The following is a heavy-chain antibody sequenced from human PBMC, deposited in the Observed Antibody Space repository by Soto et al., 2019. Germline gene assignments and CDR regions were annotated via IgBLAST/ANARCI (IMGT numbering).Heavy chain of an antibody. CDR2: INHSGST. V-gene: IGHV4-34*01. D-gene: IGHD3-3*01. CDR3: ARGRFIAEPNFGY. Sequence: PSETLSLTCAFYVGSFIGYYWSWIRQPPGKGLEWIGEINHSGSTNYNPSLKSRVTISVDTSKNQFSLKLSSVTAADTAVYYCARGRFIAEPNFGYWGQGTLVTVSS. J-gene: IGHJ4*02. CDR1: VGSFIGYY.